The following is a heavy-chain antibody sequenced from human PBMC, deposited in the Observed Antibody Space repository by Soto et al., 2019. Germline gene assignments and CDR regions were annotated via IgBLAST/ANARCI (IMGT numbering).Heavy chain of an antibody. CDR1: GGTFSSYA. CDR3: ARAPLRFPGSPGLAVAGTSYYGMDV. V-gene: IGHV1-69*13. J-gene: IGHJ6*02. Sequence: SVKVSCKASGGTFSSYAISWVRQAPGQGLEWMGGIIPIFGTANYAQKFQGRVTITADESTSTAYMELSSLRSEDTAVYYCARAPLRFPGSPGLAVAGTSYYGMDVWGQGTTVTVSS. D-gene: IGHD6-19*01. CDR2: IIPIFGTA.